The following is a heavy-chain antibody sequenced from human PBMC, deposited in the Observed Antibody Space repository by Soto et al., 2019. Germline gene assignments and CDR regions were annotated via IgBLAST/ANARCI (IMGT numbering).Heavy chain of an antibody. CDR2: IWYDGSNK. J-gene: IGHJ4*02. CDR1: GFSFNNYG. Sequence: PVGSLRLSCVASGFSFNNYGMHWVRQAPGKGLEWVAVIWYDGSNKYYADSVKGRFTISRDNSKNTLYLQMSSLRAEDTAVYFCARDPSHGSGSYLDYWGQGALVTVSS. CDR3: ARDPSHGSGSYLDY. V-gene: IGHV3-33*01. D-gene: IGHD3-10*01.